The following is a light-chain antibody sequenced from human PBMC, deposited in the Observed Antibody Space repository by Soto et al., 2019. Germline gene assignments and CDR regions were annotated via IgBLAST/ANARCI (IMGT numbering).Light chain of an antibody. CDR1: SSDVGGYDY. J-gene: IGLJ2*01. V-gene: IGLV2-14*03. CDR3: SSYTSTNPVI. Sequence: QSALTQPASVSGSPGQSIAISCTGSSSDVGGYDYVSWYQQHPGKAPKLMIYDANSRPSGVSDRFSGSKSGNTASLTISGLQAEDEADYYCSSYTSTNPVIFGGGTKLTVL. CDR2: DAN.